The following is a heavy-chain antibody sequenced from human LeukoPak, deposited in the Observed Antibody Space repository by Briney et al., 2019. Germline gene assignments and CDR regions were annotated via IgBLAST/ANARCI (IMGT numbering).Heavy chain of an antibody. CDR2: INHSGST. D-gene: IGHD3-22*01. J-gene: IGHJ4*02. CDR1: GGSFSGYY. V-gene: IGHV4-34*01. Sequence: PSETLSLTCAVYGGSFSGYYWSWIRQPPGKGLEWIGEINHSGSTNYNPSLKSRVTISVDTSKNQFSLKLSSVTAADTAVYYCARRRRSSGYSGFDYWGQGTLVTVSS. CDR3: ARRRRSSGYSGFDY.